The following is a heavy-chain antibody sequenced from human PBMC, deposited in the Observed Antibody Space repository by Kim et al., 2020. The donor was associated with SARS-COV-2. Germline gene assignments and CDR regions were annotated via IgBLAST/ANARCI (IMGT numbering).Heavy chain of an antibody. D-gene: IGHD3-10*01. CDR3: ARQVVAVRGVIITSYYCYYYGMDV. CDR2: INHSGST. Sequence: SETLSLTCAVYGGSFSGYYWSWIRQPPGKGLEWIGEINHSGSTNYNPSLKSRVTISVDTSKNQFSLKLSSVTAADTAVYYCARQVVAVRGVIITSYYCYYYGMDVWGQGTTVTVSS. J-gene: IGHJ6*02. CDR1: GGSFSGYY. V-gene: IGHV4-34*01.